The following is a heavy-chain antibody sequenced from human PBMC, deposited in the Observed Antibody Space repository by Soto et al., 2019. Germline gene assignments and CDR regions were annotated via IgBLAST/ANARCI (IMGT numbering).Heavy chain of an antibody. V-gene: IGHV3-30*03. CDR3: ASGYYYGLDV. J-gene: IGHJ6*02. Sequence: GGSLRLSCAASGFTFSSYGMHWVRQAPGKGLEWVAVISYAGSNKYYADSVNGRFTISRDNAKNSLYLQMNSLRDEDTAVYYCASGYYYGLDVWGQGTTVTVSS. CDR2: ISYAGSNK. CDR1: GFTFSSYG.